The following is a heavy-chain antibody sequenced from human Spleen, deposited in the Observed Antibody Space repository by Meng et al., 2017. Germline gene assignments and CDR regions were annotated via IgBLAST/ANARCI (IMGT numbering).Heavy chain of an antibody. Sequence: QVQPLQWGAGLLKPSDTLSLTCVVSGGSFSDYYWSWIPQPPGKGLEWIGEINHSGSTNYNPSLESRATISVDTSQNNLSLKLSSVTAADSAVYYCARGPTTMAHDFDYWGQGTLVTVSS. CDR3: ARGPTTMAHDFDY. J-gene: IGHJ4*02. CDR1: GGSFSDYY. D-gene: IGHD4-11*01. V-gene: IGHV4-34*01. CDR2: INHSGST.